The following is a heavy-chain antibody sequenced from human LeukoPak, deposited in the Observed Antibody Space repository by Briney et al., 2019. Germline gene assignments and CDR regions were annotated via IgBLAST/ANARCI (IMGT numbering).Heavy chain of an antibody. Sequence: SETLSLTCTVSGGSISNYYWSWIRQPPGKGLEWIGYIYYSGSTNYNPSLKSRVTISVDTSKNQFSLKLSSVTAADTAVYYCARDYQSYFELWGRSTLVTVSS. CDR2: IYYSGST. D-gene: IGHD2-2*01. V-gene: IGHV4-59*01. J-gene: IGHJ2*01. CDR3: ARDYQSYFEL. CDR1: GGSISNYY.